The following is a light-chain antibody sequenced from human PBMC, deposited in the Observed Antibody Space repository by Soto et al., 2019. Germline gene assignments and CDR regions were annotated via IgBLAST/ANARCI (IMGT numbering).Light chain of an antibody. CDR3: EQRSNWPIT. V-gene: IGKV3D-20*02. Sequence: EIVLTQSPGTLSLSPVERATLSCRASQIVGSNYLAWYQQKPGQAPRLLIYGASTRATGIPARFSGSGSGTEFTLTISSLQAEDFVVYCCEQRSNWPITFGQPARQE. CDR2: GAS. J-gene: IGKJ5*01. CDR1: QIVGSNY.